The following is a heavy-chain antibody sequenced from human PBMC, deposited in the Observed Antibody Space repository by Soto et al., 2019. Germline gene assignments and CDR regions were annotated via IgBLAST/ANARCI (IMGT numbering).Heavy chain of an antibody. Sequence: PXESLKISCKTSGYSFLNYWIGWVRQMPGKGLDWMGIIYPGDSDARYSPSFQGQVTISADKSISTVYLQWSSLKASDTAMYYCARHIVDTSMTASFNYWGQGTQVTVPS. V-gene: IGHV5-51*01. J-gene: IGHJ4*02. CDR2: IYPGDSDA. D-gene: IGHD5-18*01. CDR1: GYSFLNYW. CDR3: ARHIVDTSMTASFNY.